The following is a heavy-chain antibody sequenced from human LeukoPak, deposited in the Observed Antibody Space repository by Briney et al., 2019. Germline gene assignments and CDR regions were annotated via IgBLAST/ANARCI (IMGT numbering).Heavy chain of an antibody. Sequence: SQTLSLTCPVSSGSISSGVYYWSWIRQHPGKGLEWIGYIYYSGSTYYNPSLKSRVTISVDTSKNQFSLKLSSVTAADTAVYYCARHVYISGGPWFDPWGQGTLVTVSS. CDR3: ARHVYISGGPWFDP. CDR1: SGSISSGVYY. V-gene: IGHV4-31*03. CDR2: IYYSGST. J-gene: IGHJ5*02. D-gene: IGHD6-19*01.